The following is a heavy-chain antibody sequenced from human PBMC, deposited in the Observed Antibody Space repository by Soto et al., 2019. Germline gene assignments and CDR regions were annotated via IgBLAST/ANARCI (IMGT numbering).Heavy chain of an antibody. CDR3: AIQELGGAFDI. CDR1: GYRFNRHW. D-gene: IGHD6-13*01. V-gene: IGHV5-51*01. Sequence: PGGSLKISCKGSGYRFNRHWTGWVRQMPGKGLEWMGIIYAGDSDTIYSPSFQGQVTISADKSISTAYLQWSSLKASDTAMYYCAIQELGGAFDIWGQGTMVTVSS. J-gene: IGHJ3*02. CDR2: IYAGDSDT.